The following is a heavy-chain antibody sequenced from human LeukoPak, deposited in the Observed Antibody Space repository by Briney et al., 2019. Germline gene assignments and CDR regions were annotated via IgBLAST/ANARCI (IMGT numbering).Heavy chain of an antibody. J-gene: IGHJ4*02. CDR3: ARGGIQLCSGLDS. CDR2: IISSSTYT. CDR1: GFPFSDYY. D-gene: IGHD5-18*01. V-gene: IGHV3-11*03. Sequence: GGSLRLSCAASGFPFSDYYMSWIRQAPGKGLEWVSYIISSSTYTNYADSVKGRFTISRDNAKSSLYLQMNSLRAEDTAVYYCARGGIQLCSGLDSWGQGTLVTVSS.